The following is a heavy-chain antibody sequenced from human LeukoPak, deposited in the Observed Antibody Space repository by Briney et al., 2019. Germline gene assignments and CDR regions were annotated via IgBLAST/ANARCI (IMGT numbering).Heavy chain of an antibody. CDR2: IKQDGSEK. CDR1: GSTFSSYW. V-gene: IGHV3-7*01. Sequence: GGSLRLSCAASGSTFSSYWMSWVRQAPGKGLEWVANIKQDGSEKYYVDSVKGRFTISRDNAKNSLYLQMNSLRAEDTAVYYCARTHYYGMDVWGQGTTVTVSS. J-gene: IGHJ6*02. CDR3: ARTHYYGMDV.